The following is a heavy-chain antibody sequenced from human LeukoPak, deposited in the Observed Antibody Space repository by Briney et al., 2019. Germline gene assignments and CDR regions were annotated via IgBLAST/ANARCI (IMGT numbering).Heavy chain of an antibody. CDR3: ASVVVPAAMVADYWSAGYYFDY. J-gene: IGHJ4*02. V-gene: IGHV3-23*01. Sequence: GGSLRLSCAASGFTFSSYAMRWVRQAPGKGLEWVSAISGSGGSTYYADSVKGRFTISRDNSKNTLHLQMNSLRAEDTAVYYCASVVVPAAMVADYWSAGYYFDYWGQGTLVTVSS. CDR1: GFTFSSYA. CDR2: ISGSGGST. D-gene: IGHD2-2*01.